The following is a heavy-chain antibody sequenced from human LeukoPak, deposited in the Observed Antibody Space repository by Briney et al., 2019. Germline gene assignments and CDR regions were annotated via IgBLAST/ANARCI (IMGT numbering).Heavy chain of an antibody. CDR2: ISSSSSYI. D-gene: IGHD3-16*02. Sequence: PGGSLRLSCAASGFTFSSYSMTWVRQAPGKGLEWVSSISSSSSYIYYADSVKGRFTISGDNAKNSLYLQMNSLRAEDTAVYYCATPMITFGGVIGSIDYWGQGTLVTVSS. CDR3: ATPMITFGGVIGSIDY. V-gene: IGHV3-21*01. J-gene: IGHJ4*02. CDR1: GFTFSSYS.